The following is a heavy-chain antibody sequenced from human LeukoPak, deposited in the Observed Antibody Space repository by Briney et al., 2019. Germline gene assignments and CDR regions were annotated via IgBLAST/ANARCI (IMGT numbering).Heavy chain of an antibody. J-gene: IGHJ3*02. D-gene: IGHD3-16*02. Sequence: GGSLRLSCAASGFTFSSYGMHWVRQAPGKGLEWVAVISYDGSNKYYADSVKGRFTISRDNSKNTLYLQMNSLRAEDTAVYYCAKQRGTMITFGGVIALDAFDIWGQGTMVTVSS. CDR2: ISYDGSNK. CDR1: GFTFSSYG. V-gene: IGHV3-30*18. CDR3: AKQRGTMITFGGVIALDAFDI.